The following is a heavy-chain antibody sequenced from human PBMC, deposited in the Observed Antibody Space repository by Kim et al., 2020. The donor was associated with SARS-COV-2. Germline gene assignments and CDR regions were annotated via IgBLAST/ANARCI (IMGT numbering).Heavy chain of an antibody. Sequence: GGSLRLSCAASGFTFSNAWMSWVRQAPGKGLEWVGRIKSKTGGGTTDYAAPVKGRFTISRDDSKNTLYLQMNSLKTEDTAVYYCTTESYYDILTGYYTWFDPWGQGTLVTVSS. CDR1: GFTFSNAW. V-gene: IGHV3-15*01. D-gene: IGHD3-9*01. CDR2: IKSKTGGGTT. J-gene: IGHJ5*02. CDR3: TTESYYDILTGYYTWFDP.